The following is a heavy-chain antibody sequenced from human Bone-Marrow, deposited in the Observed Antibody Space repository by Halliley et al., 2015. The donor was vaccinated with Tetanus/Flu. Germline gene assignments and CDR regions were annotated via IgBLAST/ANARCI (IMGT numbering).Heavy chain of an antibody. CDR1: GGSISSDTSY. J-gene: IGHJ4*02. V-gene: IGHV4-31*01. CDR2: IYYSGST. D-gene: IGHD1-7*01. Sequence: LRLSCAVSGGSISSDTSYWSWIRQHPGMGLEWIGYIYYSGSTYYNPSLKSLVTISVDTSKNQFSPQLSSVTAADTAVYYCARGVRLAGTATIYYFDSWGQGTLVTVSS. CDR3: ARGVRLAGTATIYYFDS.